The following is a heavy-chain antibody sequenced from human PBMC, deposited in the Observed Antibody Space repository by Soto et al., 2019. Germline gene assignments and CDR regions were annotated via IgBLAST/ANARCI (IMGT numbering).Heavy chain of an antibody. Sequence: SETLSLTCTVSGGSISSGGYYWSWIRQHPGKGLEWIGYIYYSGSTYYNPSLKSRVTISVDTSKNQFSLKLSSVTAADTAVYYCARSDILTGYEYWGQGTLVTVSS. V-gene: IGHV4-31*03. CDR1: GGSISSGGYY. CDR2: IYYSGST. D-gene: IGHD3-9*01. J-gene: IGHJ4*02. CDR3: ARSDILTGYEY.